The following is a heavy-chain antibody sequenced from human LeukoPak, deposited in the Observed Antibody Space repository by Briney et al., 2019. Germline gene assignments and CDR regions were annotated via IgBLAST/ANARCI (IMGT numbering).Heavy chain of an antibody. Sequence: GGSLRLSCAASGFTFSTYSMNWVRQAPGKGLEWVPSISSSSSYIYYADSVKGRFTVSRDNAKNSLYLQMNSLRAEDTSVYYCARGLAAAGLLDYWGQGTLVTVSS. V-gene: IGHV3-21*01. CDR1: GFTFSTYS. CDR3: ARGLAAAGLLDY. CDR2: ISSSSSYI. J-gene: IGHJ4*02. D-gene: IGHD6-13*01.